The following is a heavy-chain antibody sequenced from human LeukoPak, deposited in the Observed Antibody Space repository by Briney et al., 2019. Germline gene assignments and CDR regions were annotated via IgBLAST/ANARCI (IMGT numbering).Heavy chain of an antibody. D-gene: IGHD5-24*01. CDR2: FDPEDGET. V-gene: IGHV1-24*01. J-gene: IGHJ4*02. CDR3: ATRGVIEMATINQPPFDY. Sequence: GASVKVSFKVSGYTLTELSMHWVRQAPGKGLEWVGGFDPEDGETIYAQKFQGRVTMTEDTSTDTAYMELSSLRSEDTAVYYCATRGVIEMATINQPPFDYWGQGTLVTVSS. CDR1: GYTLTELS.